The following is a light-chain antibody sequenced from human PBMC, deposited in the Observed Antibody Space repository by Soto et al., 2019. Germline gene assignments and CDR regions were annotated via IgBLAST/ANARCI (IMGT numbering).Light chain of an antibody. J-gene: IGKJ1*01. CDR1: LSIARD. CDR2: AAS. Sequence: DIQMTQSPASLTASVGDRVTITCRASLSIARDLNWYQQKPGKAPKLLIYAASTLQSGVPSRFSGSGSGTDFTLTISCLQSEDFATYYCQQYYSYPRTFGQGTKVEIK. V-gene: IGKV1-39*01. CDR3: QQYYSYPRT.